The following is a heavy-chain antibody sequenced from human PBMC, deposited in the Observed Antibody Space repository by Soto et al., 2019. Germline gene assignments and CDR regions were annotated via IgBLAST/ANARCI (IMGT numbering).Heavy chain of an antibody. CDR3: ARGRGYYWHF. CDR2: INIDGTTR. D-gene: IGHD3-3*01. J-gene: IGHJ4*02. V-gene: IGHV3-74*03. Sequence: EAQLVESGGGLVQPGGSLRLSCEASGFNFSNFWMHWVRQAPGKGLVWVSRINIDGTTRTYADSVKGRFTISRDNAQNTLSLQMTSLRAEDTAVYHCARGRGYYWHFSGQGTLVTVSS. CDR1: GFNFSNFW.